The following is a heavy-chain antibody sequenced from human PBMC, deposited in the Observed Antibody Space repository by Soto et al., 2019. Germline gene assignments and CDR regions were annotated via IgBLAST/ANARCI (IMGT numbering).Heavy chain of an antibody. Sequence: EVLLLESGGGLVRPGGSLRLSCAACGFASGTTWVRQTPGRGLEWVSGISASSGKIFYADSVPGRFTISKDNSKNTLYLQMDSLRDDDTAIYYCTQWDGYADVWGQGTTVIVSS. V-gene: IGHV3-23*01. D-gene: IGHD1-26*01. J-gene: IGHJ6*02. CDR2: ISASSGKI. CDR1: GFASGT. CDR3: TQWDGYADV.